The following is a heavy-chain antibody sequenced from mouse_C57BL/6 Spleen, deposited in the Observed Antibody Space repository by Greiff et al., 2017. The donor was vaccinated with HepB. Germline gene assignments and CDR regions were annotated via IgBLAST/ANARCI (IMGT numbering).Heavy chain of an antibody. D-gene: IGHD2-14*01. CDR1: GYSITSGYD. Sequence: EVQLQESGPGMVKPSQSLSLTCTVTGYSITSGYDWHWIRHFPGNKLEWMGYISYSGSTNYNPSLKSRISITHDTSKNHFFLKLNSVTTEDTATYYCARGGYLGNGLAYWGQGTLVTFSA. V-gene: IGHV3-1*01. CDR2: ISYSGST. J-gene: IGHJ3*01. CDR3: ARGGYLGNGLAY.